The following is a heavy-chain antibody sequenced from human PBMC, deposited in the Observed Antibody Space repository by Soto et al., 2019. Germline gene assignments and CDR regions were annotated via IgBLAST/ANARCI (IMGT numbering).Heavy chain of an antibody. CDR3: ARLSTGFCTKTTCQHYFGMDV. J-gene: IGHJ6*02. CDR1: GHTFSAFW. Sequence: GASLKVSCQASGHTFSAFWIPGVRLMPGNSLEWVATIDPRDSYSNYSLSFPGHVTISADKSIGSAYLDCSTLEDSDTAIYYCARLSTGFCTKTTCQHYFGMDVWGQGTTVTVSS. V-gene: IGHV5-10-1*01. D-gene: IGHD2-8*01. CDR2: IDPRDSYS.